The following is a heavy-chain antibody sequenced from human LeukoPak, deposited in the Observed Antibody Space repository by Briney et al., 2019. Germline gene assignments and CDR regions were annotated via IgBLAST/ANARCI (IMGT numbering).Heavy chain of an antibody. CDR2: IWYDGSNK. CDR3: AKDRAVAGTTAGFDY. Sequence: GRSLRLSCAASGFTFSSYGTHWVRQAPGKGLEWVAVIWYDGSNKYYADSVKGRFTISRDNSKNTLYLQMNSLRAEDTAVYYCAKDRAVAGTTAGFDYWGQGTLVTVSS. CDR1: GFTFSSYG. J-gene: IGHJ4*02. V-gene: IGHV3-33*06. D-gene: IGHD6-19*01.